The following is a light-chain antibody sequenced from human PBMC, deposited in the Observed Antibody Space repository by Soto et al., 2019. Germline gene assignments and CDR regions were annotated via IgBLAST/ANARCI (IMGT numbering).Light chain of an antibody. CDR3: ATRDNSLSRWV. J-gene: IGLJ3*02. CDR2: CND. V-gene: IGLV1-40*01. Sequence: QSVLTQPPSVSGAPGQRVTISCSGGNSNIGAGYDVHWYKQLPETAPKLLIYCNDQRPSGVPDRLSGSKSGTSASLAISGLRSEDEADYYCATRDNSLSRWVFGGGTKLTVL. CDR1: NSNIGAGYD.